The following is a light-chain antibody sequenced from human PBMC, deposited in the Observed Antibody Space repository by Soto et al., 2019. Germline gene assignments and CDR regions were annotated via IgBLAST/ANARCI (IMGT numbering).Light chain of an antibody. V-gene: IGKV1-5*01. CDR1: QSLTSW. CDR2: DAS. Sequence: PSTLSASVGDRVTITCRASQSLTSWLAWYQQKPGKAPKLLIYDASTLESGVPTRFSGSGSGTEFTLTISSLHPDDFATYYCQQYNILSTFGQGTKWIS. J-gene: IGKJ1*01. CDR3: QQYNILST.